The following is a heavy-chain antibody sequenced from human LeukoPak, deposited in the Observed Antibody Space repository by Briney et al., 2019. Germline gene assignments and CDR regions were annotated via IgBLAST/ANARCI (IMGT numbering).Heavy chain of an antibody. J-gene: IGHJ4*02. Sequence: SETLSLTCTVSGGSISSHYWSWIRQPPGKGLEWIGYIYYSGSTNYNPSLKSRVTISVDTSKNQFSLKLSSVTAADTAVYYCARGPHYYDSSGYYYVGFDYWGQGALVTVSS. CDR3: ARGPHYYDSSGYYYVGFDY. CDR1: GGSISSHY. CDR2: IYYSGST. D-gene: IGHD3-22*01. V-gene: IGHV4-59*11.